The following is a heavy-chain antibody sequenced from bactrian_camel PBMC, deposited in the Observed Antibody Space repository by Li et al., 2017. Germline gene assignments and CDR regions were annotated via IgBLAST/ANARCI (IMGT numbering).Heavy chain of an antibody. J-gene: IGHJ4*01. CDR2: LSRTGGWT. CDR1: QHTLSTIC. Sequence: HVQLVESGGGSVQAGGSLKLSCAVSQHTLSTICMAWFRQALGKGREGVATLSRTGGWTDYAGSVKGRFTISRDTAKNMVYLQMDNVQPEDTAMYYCAAAAGFVPASECFREVVYGYWGRGTQVTVS. CDR3: AAAAGFVPASECFREVVYGY. D-gene: IGHD2*01. V-gene: IGHV3S68*01.